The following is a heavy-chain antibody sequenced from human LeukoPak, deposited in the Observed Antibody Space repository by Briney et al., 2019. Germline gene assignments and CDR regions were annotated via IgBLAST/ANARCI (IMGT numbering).Heavy chain of an antibody. CDR1: GYRFTSYW. CDR2: IYPGDSDT. V-gene: IGHV5-51*01. J-gene: IGHJ4*02. D-gene: IGHD5-24*01. CDR3: ALRRDGYNGPYYFDY. Sequence: GESLKISCKGSGYRFTSYWIGWVRQMPGKGLEWMGIIYPGDSDTRYSPSFQGQVTISADKSISTAYLQWSSLKASDTAMYYCALRRDGYNGPYYFDYWGQGTLVTVSS.